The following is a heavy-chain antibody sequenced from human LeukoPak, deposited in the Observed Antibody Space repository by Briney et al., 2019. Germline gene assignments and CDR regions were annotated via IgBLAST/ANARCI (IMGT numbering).Heavy chain of an antibody. V-gene: IGHV3-33*01. J-gene: IGHJ4*02. D-gene: IGHD3-22*01. CDR1: GFTFSSYG. CDR2: IWYDGSNK. Sequence: GSLRLSCSASGFTFSSYGMHWVRQAPGKGLEWVAVIWYDGSNKYYADSVKGRFTISRDNSKNTLYLQMNSLRAEDTAVYYCARGALYYYDSSGYLSYWGQGTLVTVSS. CDR3: ARGALYYYDSSGYLSY.